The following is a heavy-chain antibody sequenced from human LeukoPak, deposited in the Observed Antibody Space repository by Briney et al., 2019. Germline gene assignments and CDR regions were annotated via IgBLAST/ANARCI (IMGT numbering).Heavy chain of an antibody. V-gene: IGHV3-23*01. J-gene: IGHJ4*02. D-gene: IGHD3-10*01. CDR1: GFTFSNYA. CDR3: ATYQRGPSYYFDY. Sequence: QAGGSLRLSCAASGFTFSNYAMSWVRQAPGKGLDWVSVVSASGADRYYADSVKGRFTISRDDSKNTLYLYMNSLRVDDTAVYYCATYQRGPSYYFDYWGQGTLVTVSS. CDR2: VSASGADR.